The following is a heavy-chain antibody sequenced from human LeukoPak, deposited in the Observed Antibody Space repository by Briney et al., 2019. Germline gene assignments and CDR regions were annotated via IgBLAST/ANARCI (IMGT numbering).Heavy chain of an antibody. J-gene: IGHJ4*02. CDR2: ISSGGSTI. CDR3: ARVGVRFDY. V-gene: IGHV3-11*04. D-gene: IGHD3-16*02. CDR1: GFTFSDYY. Sequence: SGGSLRLSCAVSGFTFSDYYMSWIRQAPGKGLEWVSYISSGGSTISHADSVKGRFTISRDNAKNSLYLQMNSLRAEDTAVYYCARVGVRFDYWGQGTLVTVSS.